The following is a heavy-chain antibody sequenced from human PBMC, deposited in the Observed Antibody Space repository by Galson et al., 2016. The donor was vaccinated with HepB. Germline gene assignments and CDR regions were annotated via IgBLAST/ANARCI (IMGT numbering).Heavy chain of an antibody. D-gene: IGHD3-16*01. CDR2: INPHSGGT. CDR3: ASAACTYTTSCSPDFP. V-gene: IGHV1-2*02. J-gene: IGHJ5*02. CDR1: GYTGSGYY. Sequence: SVKVSCKASGYTGSGYYIHWVRQVPGQGLEWMGWINPHSGGTNYAQKFQGRVTMTRDTSISTAYMELSSLRSDDTAVYYCASAACTYTTSCSPDFPWGQGTLVTVSS.